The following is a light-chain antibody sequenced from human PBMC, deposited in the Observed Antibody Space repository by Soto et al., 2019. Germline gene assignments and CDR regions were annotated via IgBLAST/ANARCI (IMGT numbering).Light chain of an antibody. J-gene: IGKJ5*01. CDR1: QDIDNY. CDR2: AAS. Sequence: IQVTQSPSSLSASVRESVTITCRASQDIDNYLNWYQHRPGEAPKLLIYAASYLETGVSTRFSGSGSGTDFSFTITNLRPEDSGTYYCQQHDTRPTMTFGQGTRLEI. V-gene: IGKV1-33*01. CDR3: QQHDTRPTMT.